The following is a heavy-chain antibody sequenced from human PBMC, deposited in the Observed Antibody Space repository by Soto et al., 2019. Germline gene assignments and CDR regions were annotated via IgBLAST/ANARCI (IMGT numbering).Heavy chain of an antibody. D-gene: IGHD2-2*03. CDR2: IYYSGST. Sequence: KPSETLSLTCTVSGGSISSGGYYWSWIRQHPGKGLEWIGYIYYSGSTYYNPSLKSRVTISVDTSKNQFSLKLSSVTAADTAVYYCARLNGYCVSTNCHGYYGMDVWGQGTTVTVSS. CDR1: GGSISSGGYY. V-gene: IGHV4-31*03. CDR3: ARLNGYCVSTNCHGYYGMDV. J-gene: IGHJ6*02.